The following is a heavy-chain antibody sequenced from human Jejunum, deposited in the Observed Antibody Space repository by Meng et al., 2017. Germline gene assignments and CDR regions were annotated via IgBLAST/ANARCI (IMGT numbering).Heavy chain of an antibody. CDR3: ARRGGAYSTGHFPHFDD. D-gene: IGHD6-19*01. J-gene: IGHJ4*02. CDR2: VFHTGSS. Sequence: QGHLQWPGPGLVKPSGTLSLTCAVSGGSISSTNWWSWVRQPPGKGPEWIGDVFHTGSSNYSPSLRSRVTISVDKSKNQFSLNLSSVTAADTAVYFCARRGGAYSTGHFPHFDDWGQGTLVTVSS. CDR1: GGSISSTNW. V-gene: IGHV4-4*02.